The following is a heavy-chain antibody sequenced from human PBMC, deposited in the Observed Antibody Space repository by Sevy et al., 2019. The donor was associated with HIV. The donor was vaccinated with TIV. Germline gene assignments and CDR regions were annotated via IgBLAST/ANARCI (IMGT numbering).Heavy chain of an antibody. J-gene: IGHJ4*02. V-gene: IGHV3-7*01. CDR2: IKQDGSEK. CDR1: GFTFSGYW. D-gene: IGHD3-22*01. Sequence: GGSLRLSCAASGFTFSGYWMSWVRQAPGKGLEWVANIKQDGSEKYYVDSVKGRFTISRDNAKNSLSLQMNSLRAEDTALYYCARSYFDTRGKWSDYWGPGTLVTVSS. CDR3: ARSYFDTRGKWSDY.